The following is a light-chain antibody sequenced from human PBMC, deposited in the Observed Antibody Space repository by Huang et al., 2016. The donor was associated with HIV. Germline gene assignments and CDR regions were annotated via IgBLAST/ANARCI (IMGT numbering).Light chain of an antibody. V-gene: IGKV1-9*01. CDR3: QQLNSYPRT. CDR2: AAS. Sequence: IQLTQSPSSLSVPVGDRVTITCRASQGISSYLAWYQEKPGKAPKILIYAASTLQSGVPSRFSGSGSGTDFTLTTSSLQPEDFATYYCQQLNSYPRTFGQGTKVEIK. CDR1: QGISSY. J-gene: IGKJ1*01.